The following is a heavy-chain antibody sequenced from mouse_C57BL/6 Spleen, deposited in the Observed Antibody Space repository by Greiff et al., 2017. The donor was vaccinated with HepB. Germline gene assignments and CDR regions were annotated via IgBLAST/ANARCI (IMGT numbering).Heavy chain of an antibody. CDR2: IYPGSGST. CDR3: ARSILSYAMDY. Sequence: QVQLQQPGAELVKPGASVKMSCKASGYTFTSYWITWVKQRPGQGLEWIGDIYPGSGSTNYNEKFKSKATLTVDKSSSTAYMQRSSLTSEDSAVYYCARSILSYAMDYWGQGTSVTVSS. J-gene: IGHJ4*01. V-gene: IGHV1-55*01. D-gene: IGHD1-1*02. CDR1: GYTFTSYW.